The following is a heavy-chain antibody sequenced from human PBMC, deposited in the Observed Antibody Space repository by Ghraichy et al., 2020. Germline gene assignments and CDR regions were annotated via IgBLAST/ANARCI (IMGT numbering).Heavy chain of an antibody. J-gene: IGHJ4*02. Sequence: SVKVSCKASGGTFSSYAISWVRQAPGQGLEWMGGIIPIFGTANYAQKFQGRVTITADESTSTAYMELSSLRSEDTAVYYCARGYCSGGSCYRAPFDYWGQGTLVTVSS. CDR1: GGTFSSYA. V-gene: IGHV1-69*13. D-gene: IGHD2-15*01. CDR2: IIPIFGTA. CDR3: ARGYCSGGSCYRAPFDY.